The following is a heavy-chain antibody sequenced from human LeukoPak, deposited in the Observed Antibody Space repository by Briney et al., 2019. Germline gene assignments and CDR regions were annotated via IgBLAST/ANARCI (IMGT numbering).Heavy chain of an antibody. CDR3: ARGYSKAFDI. J-gene: IGHJ3*02. CDR2: IYYSGST. V-gene: IGHV4-59*01. CDR1: GGSLSSYY. Sequence: PSETLSLTCTVSGGSLSSYYWSWIRQPPGKGLEWIGYIYYSGSTNYNPSLKSRVTISVDTSKNQFSLKLSSVTAADTAVYYCARGYSKAFDIWGQGTMVTVSS. D-gene: IGHD4-11*01.